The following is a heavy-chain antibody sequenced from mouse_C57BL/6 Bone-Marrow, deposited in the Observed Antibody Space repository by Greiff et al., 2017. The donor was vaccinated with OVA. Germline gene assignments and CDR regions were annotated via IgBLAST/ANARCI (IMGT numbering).Heavy chain of an antibody. D-gene: IGHD2-2*01. CDR3: ARRGGLRQKRYYFDY. CDR1: GYTFTSYW. CDR2: IHPNSGST. V-gene: IGHV1-64*01. Sequence: QVQLKQPGAELVKPGASVKLSCKASGYTFTSYWMHWVKQRPGQGLEWIGMIHPNSGSTNYNEKFKSKATLTVDKSSSTAYMQLSSLTSEDSAVYYCARRGGLRQKRYYFDYWGQGTTLTVSS. J-gene: IGHJ2*01.